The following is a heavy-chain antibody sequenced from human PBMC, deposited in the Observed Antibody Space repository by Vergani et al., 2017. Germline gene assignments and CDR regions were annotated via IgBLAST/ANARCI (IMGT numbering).Heavy chain of an antibody. CDR3: ARETDTGSSVSYNYYAMDV. Sequence: EVQRVESGGGLVKPGGSLRLSCAASGFTFSDFSMGWVRQAPGKGLEWVAFIGSSGPYINYADSVKGRFIISRDNTNNSLFMQLRSLRAEDAAVYYCARETDTGSSVSYNYYAMDVWGQGTTVSVSS. CDR1: GFTFSDFS. J-gene: IGHJ6*02. CDR2: IGSSGPYI. V-gene: IGHV3-21*06. D-gene: IGHD3-9*01.